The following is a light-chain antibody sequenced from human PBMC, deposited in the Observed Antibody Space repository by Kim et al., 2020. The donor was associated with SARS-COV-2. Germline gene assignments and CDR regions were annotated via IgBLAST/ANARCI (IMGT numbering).Light chain of an antibody. Sequence: GQTIRLTCQGDSLRNYYATWYQQRPGQAPVLVLYGKYNRPSGIPDRFSGSASGNTASLTITGAQAEDEADYYCNSRDSSGDHVVFGGGTKLTVL. CDR1: SLRNYY. CDR2: GKY. J-gene: IGLJ3*02. CDR3: NSRDSSGDHVV. V-gene: IGLV3-19*01.